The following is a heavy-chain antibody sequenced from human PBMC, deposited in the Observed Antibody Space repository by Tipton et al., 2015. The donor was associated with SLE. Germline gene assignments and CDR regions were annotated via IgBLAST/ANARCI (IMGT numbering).Heavy chain of an antibody. J-gene: IGHJ4*02. D-gene: IGHD3-10*01. Sequence: LRLSCTVSGGSISSSTYYWGWIRQPAGKGLEWIGRIYTSGSTNYNPSLRSRVTMSVDTSKNQFSLKLSSVTAADTAVYYCARSLYGSGSLNYFDYWGQGTLVTVSS. CDR2: IYTSGST. CDR3: ARSLYGSGSLNYFDY. CDR1: GGSISSSTYY. V-gene: IGHV4-61*02.